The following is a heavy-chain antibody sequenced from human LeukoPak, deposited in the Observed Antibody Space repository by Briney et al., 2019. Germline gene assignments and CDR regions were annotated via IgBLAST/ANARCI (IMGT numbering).Heavy chain of an antibody. D-gene: IGHD6-13*01. J-gene: IGHJ4*02. CDR2: IYYSGST. V-gene: IGHV4-39*07. Sequence: PSETLSLTCTVSGGSISSSSYYWGWIRQPPGKGLEWIGSIYYSGSTYYNPSLKSRVTISVDTSKNQFSLKLSSVTAADTAVYYCARARGGVSSSWFKPAYYFDYWGQGTLVTVSS. CDR3: ARARGGVSSSWFKPAYYFDY. CDR1: GGSISSSSYY.